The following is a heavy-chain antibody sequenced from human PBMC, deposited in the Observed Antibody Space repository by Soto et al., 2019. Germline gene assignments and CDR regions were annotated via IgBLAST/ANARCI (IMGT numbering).Heavy chain of an antibody. CDR3: ARHGSN. CDR2: IYYSGIT. Sequence: SETLSLTCTVSGVSISNSSYYWGWIRRPPGKGLEWIGTIYYSGITYYNPSLKSRVTISVDTSKNQFSLKLTSVTAADTAVYYCARHGSNWGQGTLVIVS. J-gene: IGHJ4*02. V-gene: IGHV4-39*01. CDR1: GVSISNSSYY.